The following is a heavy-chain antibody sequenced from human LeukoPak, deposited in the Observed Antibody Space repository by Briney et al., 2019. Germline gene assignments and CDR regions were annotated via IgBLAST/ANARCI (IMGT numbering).Heavy chain of an antibody. V-gene: IGHV1-2*02. Sequence: ASVKVSCKASGYTFTGYYMHWVRQAPGQGLEWMGWINPNSGGTNYAQKFQGRVTMTRDTSISTAYMELSRLRSDDTAVYYCARDPVDTAMVRFDPWGQGTLVTVSS. CDR1: GYTFTGYY. D-gene: IGHD5-18*01. CDR2: INPNSGGT. CDR3: ARDPVDTAMVRFDP. J-gene: IGHJ5*02.